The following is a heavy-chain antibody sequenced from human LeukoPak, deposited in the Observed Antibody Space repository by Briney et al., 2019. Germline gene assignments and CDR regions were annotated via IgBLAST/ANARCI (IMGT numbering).Heavy chain of an antibody. CDR2: ISGGGETT. CDR3: AKDCDGCMMTFDN. D-gene: IGHD2-8*01. CDR1: GLNVKNNY. Sequence: GGSLRLSCVTSGLNVKNNYMSWVRQSPVKGLEWVSSISGGGETTYYADSVKGRFPISRDNSKNTLYLQMNSLRAEDTAVYYCAKDCDGCMMTFDNWGQGTLVTVSS. J-gene: IGHJ4*02. V-gene: IGHV3-23*01.